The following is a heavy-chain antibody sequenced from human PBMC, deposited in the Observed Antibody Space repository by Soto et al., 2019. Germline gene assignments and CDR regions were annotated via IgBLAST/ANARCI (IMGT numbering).Heavy chain of an antibody. CDR2: IYPGDSDT. CDR1: GYSFTSYW. D-gene: IGHD3-22*01. CDR3: ATSYYYDSSGYYFDAFDI. V-gene: IGHV5-51*01. J-gene: IGHJ3*02. Sequence: GESLKISCKGSGYSFTSYWIGWVRQMPGKGLEWMGIIYPGDSDTRYSPSFQGQVTISADKSISTAYLQWSSLKASDTAMYYCATSYYYDSSGYYFDAFDIWGQGRMVTVS.